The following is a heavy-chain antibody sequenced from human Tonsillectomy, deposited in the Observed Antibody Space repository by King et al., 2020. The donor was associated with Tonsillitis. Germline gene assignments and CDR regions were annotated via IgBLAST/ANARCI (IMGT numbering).Heavy chain of an antibody. V-gene: IGHV3-30*18. Sequence: VQLVESGGGVVQPGRSLRLSCAASGFTFSSYGMHWVRQAPGKGLEWVAVISYDGSNKYYADSVKGRFTISRDNSKNTLYLQMNSLRAEDTAVYYCAKDRGDSGGWRGNWFDPWGQGTLVTVSS. D-gene: IGHD6-19*01. CDR2: ISYDGSNK. CDR3: AKDRGDSGGWRGNWFDP. CDR1: GFTFSSYG. J-gene: IGHJ5*02.